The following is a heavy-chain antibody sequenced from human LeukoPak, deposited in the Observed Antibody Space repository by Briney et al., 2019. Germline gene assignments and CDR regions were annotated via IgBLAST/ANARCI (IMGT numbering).Heavy chain of an antibody. CDR3: ARDTTTVTTSSAFDY. CDR1: GFTFNTCG. D-gene: IGHD4-17*01. V-gene: IGHV3-30*03. Sequence: GGSLRLSCAASGFTFNTCGMHGVRQAPGKGLEWVAVISDNGSNKYYADSVKGRFTISRDNSKNTLYLQMTSLRAEDTAVYYCARDTTTVTTSSAFDYWGQGTLVTVSS. J-gene: IGHJ4*02. CDR2: ISDNGSNK.